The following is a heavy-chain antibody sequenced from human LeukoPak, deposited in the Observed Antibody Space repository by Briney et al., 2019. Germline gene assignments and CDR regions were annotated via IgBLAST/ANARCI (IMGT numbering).Heavy chain of an antibody. CDR3: ARDLEYCTNGVCSHY. V-gene: IGHV1-2*02. D-gene: IGHD2-8*01. J-gene: IGHJ4*02. CDR1: GYTFTGYY. Sequence: ASVKVSCKASGYTFTGYYMHWVRQAPGQGLEWMGWINPNSGGTNYAQKFQGRVTMTRDTSISTAYMELRSLRSDDTAVYYCARDLEYCTNGVCSHYWGQGTLVTVSS. CDR2: INPNSGGT.